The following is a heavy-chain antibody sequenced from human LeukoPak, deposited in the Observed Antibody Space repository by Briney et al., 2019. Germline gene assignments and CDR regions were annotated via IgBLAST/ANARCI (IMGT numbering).Heavy chain of an antibody. J-gene: IGHJ4*02. V-gene: IGHV3-7*01. CDR3: ARDSGFSGTQRGEY. CDR2: IKQDGSEK. CDR1: GFTFSSYW. Sequence: PGGSLRLSCAASGFTFSSYWMSWVRQAPGKGLEWVANIKQDGSEKYYADFVKGRFTISRDNSKNTLYLQMNSLRAEDTAVYYCARDSGFSGTQRGEYWGQGTLVTVSS. D-gene: IGHD3/OR15-3a*01.